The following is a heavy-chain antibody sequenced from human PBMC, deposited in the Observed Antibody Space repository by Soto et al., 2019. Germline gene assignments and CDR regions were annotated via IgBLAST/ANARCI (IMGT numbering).Heavy chain of an antibody. J-gene: IGHJ4*02. D-gene: IGHD3-10*01. Sequence: QLQLQESGSGLVKPSQTLSLTCAVSGGSISSGGYSWSWIRQPPGKGLEWIGYIYHSGSTYYNPSLKSRVPLPVGRSKTQFSLKLSSVTAADTAVYYCARDRGGGATYYFDYWGQGTLVTVSS. CDR3: ARDRGGGATYYFDY. CDR2: IYHSGST. V-gene: IGHV4-30-2*01. CDR1: GGSISSGGYS.